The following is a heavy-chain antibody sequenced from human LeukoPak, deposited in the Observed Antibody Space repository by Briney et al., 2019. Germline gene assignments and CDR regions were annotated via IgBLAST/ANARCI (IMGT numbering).Heavy chain of an antibody. J-gene: IGHJ4*02. V-gene: IGHV3-23*01. D-gene: IGHD3-16*02. CDR1: GFPFSNYA. CDR2: ISSSGGST. CDR3: ARGVDVWGSYRQYYFDC. Sequence: GGSLTLSCAASGFPFSNYAMTWVRQAPGKGRGWVSSISSSGGSTYYADSEKRRFTISRDNFKNTLYLQKNGLRAEHTAVYYCARGVDVWGSYRQYYFDCWGQGTLVTVSS.